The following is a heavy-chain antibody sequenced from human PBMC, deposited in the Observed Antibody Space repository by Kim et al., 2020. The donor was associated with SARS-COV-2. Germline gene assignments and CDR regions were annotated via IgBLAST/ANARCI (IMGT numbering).Heavy chain of an antibody. Sequence: SGSTNYNPSLKSRVTISVDTSKNQFSLKMSCVTSADTAVYYCARGQLWLDYWGQGTLVTVYS. D-gene: IGHD5-18*01. CDR3: ARGQLWLDY. V-gene: IGHV4-59*09. CDR2: SGST. J-gene: IGHJ4*02.